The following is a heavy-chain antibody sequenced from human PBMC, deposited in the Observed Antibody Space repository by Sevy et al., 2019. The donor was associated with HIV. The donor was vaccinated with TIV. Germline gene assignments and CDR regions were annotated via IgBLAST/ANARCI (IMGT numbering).Heavy chain of an antibody. J-gene: IGHJ4*02. Sequence: GGSPRLSCAASGFTFSNYNMHWVRQAPGKGLEWISSITSGTSYMDYADSVKGRFTISTNSAKNSLYLQMNSLRVEDTAVYYCARGVGSNWFFNYWGQGALVTVSS. D-gene: IGHD6-13*01. CDR1: GFTFSNYN. V-gene: IGHV3-21*01. CDR2: ITSGTSYM. CDR3: ARGVGSNWFFNY.